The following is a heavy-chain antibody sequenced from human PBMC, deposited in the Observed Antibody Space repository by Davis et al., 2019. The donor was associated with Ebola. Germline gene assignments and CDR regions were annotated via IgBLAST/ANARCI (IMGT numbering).Heavy chain of an antibody. CDR2: INPNSGGT. CDR1: GYTFTGYY. J-gene: IGHJ5*02. V-gene: IGHV1-2*02. Sequence: ASVKVSCKASGYTFTGYYMHWVRQAPGQGLEWMGWINPNSGGTNYAQKFQGRVTMTRDTSISTAYMELSRLRSDDTAVYYCAREGEIVVVAATVWFDPWGQGTLVTVSS. CDR3: AREGEIVVVAATVWFDP. D-gene: IGHD2-15*01.